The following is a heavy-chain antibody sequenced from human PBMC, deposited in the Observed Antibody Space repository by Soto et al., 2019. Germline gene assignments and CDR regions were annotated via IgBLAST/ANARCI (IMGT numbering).Heavy chain of an antibody. V-gene: IGHV4-39*01. CDR2: IDYNGVT. Sequence: SETLSLTCTVSGGAIYRSGYYWGWIRQPPGRGLEWIGNIDYNGVTYSNPSLKSRVTISRDTSKNQFSLKLTSVTAADTALYYCGKVLVGATGHTDSDSWGPGTLVTV. CDR1: GGAIYRSGYY. D-gene: IGHD2-15*01. J-gene: IGHJ4*02. CDR3: GKVLVGATGHTDSDS.